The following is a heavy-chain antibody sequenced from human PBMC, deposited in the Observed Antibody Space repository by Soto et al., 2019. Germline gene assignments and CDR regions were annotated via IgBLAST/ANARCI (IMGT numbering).Heavy chain of an antibody. CDR1: GFTFSSYA. Sequence: QVQLVESGGGVVQPGRSLRLSCAASGFTFSSYAMHWVRQAPGKGLEWVAVISYDGSNKYYADSVKGRFTISRDNSKNTLYLQMNSLRAEDTAVYYCAREGTTVTTGGYYGMDVWGQGTTVTVSS. J-gene: IGHJ6*02. D-gene: IGHD4-17*01. CDR2: ISYDGSNK. CDR3: AREGTTVTTGGYYGMDV. V-gene: IGHV3-30-3*01.